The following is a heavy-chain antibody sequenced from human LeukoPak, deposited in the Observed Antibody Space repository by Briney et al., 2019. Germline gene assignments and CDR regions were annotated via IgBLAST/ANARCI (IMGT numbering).Heavy chain of an antibody. CDR1: GFTLSSYW. J-gene: IGHJ4*02. D-gene: IGHD3-10*01. V-gene: IGHV3-74*01. Sequence: GGSLRLSCAASGFTLSSYWMHWVRQAPGEGLVWVSRINSDGSTTSYADSVKGRFTISRDNAKNTLYLQMNSLRAEDTAVYYCIYYGSGSYYKYYFDYWGQGTLVTVSS. CDR3: IYYGSGSYYKYYFDY. CDR2: INSDGSTT.